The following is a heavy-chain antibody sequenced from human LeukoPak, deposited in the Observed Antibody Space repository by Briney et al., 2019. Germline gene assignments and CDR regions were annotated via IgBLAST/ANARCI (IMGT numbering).Heavy chain of an antibody. CDR2: ISGSGGST. CDR3: AKGRTFDILAGYPSFDR. V-gene: IGHV3-23*01. J-gene: IGHJ4*02. D-gene: IGHD3-9*01. Sequence: GGSLRLSCAASGFTFSCYAMSWVRQAPGKGLEWVSAISGSGGSTYYADSVKGRFTISRDNSKNTLYLHINGLRADDTATYYCAKGRTFDILAGYPSFDRWGQGTLVAVSS. CDR1: GFTFSCYA.